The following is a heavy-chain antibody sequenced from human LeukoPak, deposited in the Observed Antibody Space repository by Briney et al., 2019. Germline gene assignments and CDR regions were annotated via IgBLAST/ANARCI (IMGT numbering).Heavy chain of an antibody. V-gene: IGHV1-2*02. J-gene: IGHJ4*02. D-gene: IGHD3-22*01. CDR3: ARVPRINLIVVAGGGEFDY. Sequence: ASVKVSCKASGYTFTDYYMHWVRQAPGQGLEWMGWINPNSGGTNYAQKFQDRVSMTRDTSISTAYMELSRLRSDDTAVYYCARVPRINLIVVAGGGEFDYWGQGTLVTVSS. CDR2: INPNSGGT. CDR1: GYTFTDYY.